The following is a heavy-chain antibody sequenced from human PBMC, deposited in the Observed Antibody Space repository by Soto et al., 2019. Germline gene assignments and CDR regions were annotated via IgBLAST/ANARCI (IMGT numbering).Heavy chain of an antibody. J-gene: IGHJ6*03. CDR3: AKAVVVPAAMAVYYYYYMDV. Sequence: GGSLRLSRAASGFTFSSYAMSWVRQAPWKGLEWVSAISGSGGSTYYADSVKGRFTISRDNSKNTLYLQMNSLRAEDTAVYYCAKAVVVPAAMAVYYYYYMDVWGKGTTVTVSS. V-gene: IGHV3-23*01. D-gene: IGHD2-2*01. CDR1: GFTFSSYA. CDR2: ISGSGGST.